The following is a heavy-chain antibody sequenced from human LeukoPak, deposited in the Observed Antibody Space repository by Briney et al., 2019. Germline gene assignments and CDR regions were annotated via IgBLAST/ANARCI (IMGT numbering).Heavy chain of an antibody. Sequence: PGGSLRLSCAASGFTFSSYEMNWVRQAPGKGLEWVSYISSSGSTIYYADSVKGRFTISRDNAKNSLYLQMNSLRAEDTAVYYCASHSAWYVRSLDYWGQGTLVTVSS. CDR1: GFTFSSYE. D-gene: IGHD6-19*01. J-gene: IGHJ4*02. CDR2: ISSSGSTI. V-gene: IGHV3-48*03. CDR3: ASHSAWYVRSLDY.